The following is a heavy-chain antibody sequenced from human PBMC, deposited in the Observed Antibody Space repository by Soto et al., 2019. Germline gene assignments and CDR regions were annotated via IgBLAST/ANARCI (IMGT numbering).Heavy chain of an antibody. CDR3: ARGGAEYYDSSGYYLAGMDV. J-gene: IGHJ6*02. V-gene: IGHV1-69*06. Sequence: SVKVSCKASGGTFSSYAISWVRQAPGQGLEWMGGIIPIFGTANYAQKFQGRVTITADKSTSTAYMELSSLRSEDTAVYYCARGGAEYYDSSGYYLAGMDVWGQGTTVTVSS. CDR2: IIPIFGTA. D-gene: IGHD3-22*01. CDR1: GGTFSSYA.